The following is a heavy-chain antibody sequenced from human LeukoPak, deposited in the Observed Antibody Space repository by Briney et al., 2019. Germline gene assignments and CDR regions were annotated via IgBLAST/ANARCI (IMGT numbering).Heavy chain of an antibody. D-gene: IGHD3-22*01. CDR3: ARDLPTDYYDSSGYYYVPAFDI. J-gene: IGHJ3*02. CDR2: ISGYNGNT. Sequence: GASVKVSCKTSGYTFTSYSINWVRQAPGQGLEWMGWISGYNGNTNYAQKLQGRVTMTTDTSTSTAYMELSSLRSEDTAVYYCARDLPTDYYDSSGYYYVPAFDIWGQGTMVTVSS. CDR1: GYTFTSYS. V-gene: IGHV1-18*01.